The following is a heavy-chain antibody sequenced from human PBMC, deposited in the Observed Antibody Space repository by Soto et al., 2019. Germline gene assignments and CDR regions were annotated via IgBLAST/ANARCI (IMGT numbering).Heavy chain of an antibody. CDR2: ISWNSGSI. CDR1: GFTFDDYA. CDR3: AKEADY. Sequence: EVPLVESGGGLVQPGRSLRLSCAASGFTFDDYAMHWVRQAPGKGLEWVSGISWNSGSIGYADSVKGRFTISRDNAKNSLYLQMNSLRAEDTALYYCAKEADYWGQGTLVTVSS. J-gene: IGHJ4*02. V-gene: IGHV3-9*01.